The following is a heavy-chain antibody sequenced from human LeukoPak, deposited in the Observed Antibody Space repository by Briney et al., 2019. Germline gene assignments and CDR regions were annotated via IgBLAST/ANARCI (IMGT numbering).Heavy chain of an antibody. CDR2: INPSGGST. V-gene: IGHV1-46*01. Sequence: GASVKVSCKASGYTFTSYYMHWVRQAPGQGLEWMGIINPSGGSTSYAQKFQGRVTMTRDMSTSTVYMELSSLRSEDTAVYYCAREAVTMVRGSQPNYFDYWGQGTLVTVSS. CDR1: GYTFTSYY. D-gene: IGHD3-10*01. J-gene: IGHJ4*02. CDR3: AREAVTMVRGSQPNYFDY.